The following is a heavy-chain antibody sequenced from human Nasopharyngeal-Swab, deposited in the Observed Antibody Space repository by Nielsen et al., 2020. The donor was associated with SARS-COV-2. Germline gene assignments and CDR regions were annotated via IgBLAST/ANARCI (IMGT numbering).Heavy chain of an antibody. CDR2: ISYDGSNK. V-gene: IGHV3-30*04. D-gene: IGHD2-15*01. Sequence: GESLKISCAASGFTFSSYAMHWVRQAPGKGLEWVAVISYDGSNKYYADSVKGRFTISRDNSKNTLYLQMSSLRAEDTAVYYCAIETRYCSGGSCSTGGMDVWGQGTTVTVSS. J-gene: IGHJ6*02. CDR1: GFTFSSYA. CDR3: AIETRYCSGGSCSTGGMDV.